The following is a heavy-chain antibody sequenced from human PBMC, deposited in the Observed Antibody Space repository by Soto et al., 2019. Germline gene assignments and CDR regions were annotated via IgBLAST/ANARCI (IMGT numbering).Heavy chain of an antibody. V-gene: IGHV4-34*01. CDR1: GGSFSGYY. D-gene: IGHD3-10*01. J-gene: IGHJ6*02. CDR3: ATGGDIWFGEPLDV. CDR2: INHSGST. Sequence: QVQLQQWGAGLLKPSETLSLTCAVYGGSFSGYYWSWIRQPPGKGLEWIGEINHSGSTNYNPSLKSRVTISVDTSKNQFSLKLSSVTAADTAVYYCATGGDIWFGEPLDVWGQGTTVTVSS.